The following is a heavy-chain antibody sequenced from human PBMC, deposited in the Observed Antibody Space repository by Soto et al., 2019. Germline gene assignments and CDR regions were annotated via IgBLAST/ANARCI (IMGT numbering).Heavy chain of an antibody. V-gene: IGHV3-74*01. D-gene: IGHD2-8*02. Sequence: GGSLRLSCAASGFPFTNYWMNWVRQTPGKGLMWVSRISPDGSDVGYADSVEGRFTVSRDNAKNTLYLQMHSLRAEDTAMYYCACWVHIVPVAPNDFDRCAQRTLVTVSS. CDR1: GFPFTNYW. CDR3: ACWVHIVPVAPNDFDR. J-gene: IGHJ4*02. CDR2: ISPDGSDV.